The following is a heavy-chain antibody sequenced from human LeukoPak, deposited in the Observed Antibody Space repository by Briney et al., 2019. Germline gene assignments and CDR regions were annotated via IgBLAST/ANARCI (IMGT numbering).Heavy chain of an antibody. CDR3: AKDLMIGTNCSGGSCYGAAVDDAFDI. CDR1: GFTFSSYG. Sequence: PGGSLRLSCAASGFTFSSYGMSWVRQAPEKGLEWVSAISGSGGSTYYADSVKGRFTISRDNSKNTLYLQMNSLRAEDTAVYYCAKDLMIGTNCSGGSCYGAAVDDAFDIWGQGTMVTVSS. CDR2: ISGSGGST. V-gene: IGHV3-23*01. D-gene: IGHD2-15*01. J-gene: IGHJ3*02.